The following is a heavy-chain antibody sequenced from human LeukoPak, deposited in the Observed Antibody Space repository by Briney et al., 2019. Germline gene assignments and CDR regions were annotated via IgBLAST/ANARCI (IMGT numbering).Heavy chain of an antibody. D-gene: IGHD7-27*01. J-gene: IGHJ2*01. V-gene: IGHV4-30-4*08. CDR1: GGSNSSGDYY. Sequence: SETLSLTCTVSGGSNSSGDYYWSWIRQPPGKGLEWIGYIYYSGSTYYNPSLKSRVTISVDTSKNQFSLRLSSVTAADTAVYYCARDPANWEWYFDLWGRGTLVTVSS. CDR2: IYYSGST. CDR3: ARDPANWEWYFDL.